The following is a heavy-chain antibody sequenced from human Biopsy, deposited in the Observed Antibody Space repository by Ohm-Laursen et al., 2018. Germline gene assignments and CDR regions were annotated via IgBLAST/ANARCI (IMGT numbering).Heavy chain of an antibody. J-gene: IGHJ5*02. CDR1: GGSISNYY. V-gene: IGHV4-4*07. CDR3: AREPRIAAVAYFNP. Sequence: SDTLSLTCPVSGGSISNYYWRWIRQPAGKGLEWIGRIHSSGSTNYNPSLKSRFTMSVDTSKNQFSLILSSMTAADTAVYYCAREPRIAAVAYFNPWGQGTLVTVSS. D-gene: IGHD6-13*01. CDR2: IHSSGST.